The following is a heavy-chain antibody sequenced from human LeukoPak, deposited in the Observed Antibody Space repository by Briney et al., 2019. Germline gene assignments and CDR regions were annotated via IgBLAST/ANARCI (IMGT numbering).Heavy chain of an antibody. Sequence: GGSLRLSCAASAFTFSNYGMNWVRQAPGKGLEGVSYISRSSSTIYYAVSVKGRFTISRDDAKNSLYLQMNSLRAEDTAVYYCARVAVAVDYWGQGTLVTVSS. CDR1: AFTFSNYG. J-gene: IGHJ4*02. D-gene: IGHD6-19*01. CDR2: ISRSSSTI. V-gene: IGHV3-48*01. CDR3: ARVAVAVDY.